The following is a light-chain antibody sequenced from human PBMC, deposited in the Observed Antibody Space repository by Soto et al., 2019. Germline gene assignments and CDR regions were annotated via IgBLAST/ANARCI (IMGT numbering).Light chain of an antibody. J-gene: IGKJ3*01. Sequence: EIVLTQSPATLSLSPGERATLSCRASQSVTNNLGWYQQKPGQAPRLLIYYASNRATGVPAWFSGSGFGTHFPLTISSLEPEDFGVYYCQQRVNWPLFSFGPGTKLAIK. CDR1: QSVTNN. V-gene: IGKV3-11*01. CDR3: QQRVNWPLFS. CDR2: YAS.